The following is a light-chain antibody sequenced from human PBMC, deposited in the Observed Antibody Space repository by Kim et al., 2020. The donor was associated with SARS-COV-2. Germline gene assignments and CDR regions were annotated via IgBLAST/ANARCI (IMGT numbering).Light chain of an antibody. CDR3: QVWDSSTGV. V-gene: IGLV3-9*01. Sequence: SYELTQPLSVSVALGQTARITCGGNNIGSKNVHWYQQKPGQAPVLVIYRDSNRPSGIPERFSGSNSGNTATLTISRAQVGDEADYYCQVWDSSTGVFGTGTKVTVL. J-gene: IGLJ1*01. CDR1: NIGSKN. CDR2: RDS.